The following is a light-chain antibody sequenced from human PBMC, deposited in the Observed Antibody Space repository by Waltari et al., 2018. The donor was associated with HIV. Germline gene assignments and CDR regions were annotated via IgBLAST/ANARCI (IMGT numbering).Light chain of an antibody. J-gene: IGLJ1*01. Sequence: QSALTQPASVSGSPGQSITISCTGNHSEIGGYNSVSWYQQHPDKAPKLLIYDVSKRPSGTSNRFSGSKSGNTASLTISRLQTEDEADYYCNSYTSGSTLVFGTGTRVTV. CDR1: HSEIGGYNS. CDR3: NSYTSGSTLV. CDR2: DVS. V-gene: IGLV2-14*03.